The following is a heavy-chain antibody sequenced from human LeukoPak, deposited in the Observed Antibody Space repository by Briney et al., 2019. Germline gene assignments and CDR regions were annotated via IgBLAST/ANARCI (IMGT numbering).Heavy chain of an antibody. D-gene: IGHD1-14*01. V-gene: IGHV4-59*08. CDR1: GGSISSYY. Sequence: SETLSLTCTVSGGSISSYYWSWIRQPPGKGLEWIGHIYYSGSTNYNPSLKSRVTISLDTSKNQFSLKLSSVTAADTAVYYCATVDRGDDAFDIWGQGTMVTVSS. CDR3: ATVDRGDDAFDI. CDR2: IYYSGST. J-gene: IGHJ3*02.